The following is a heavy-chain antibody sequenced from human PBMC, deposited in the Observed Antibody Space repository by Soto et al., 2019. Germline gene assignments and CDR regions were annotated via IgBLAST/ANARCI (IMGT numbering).Heavy chain of an antibody. V-gene: IGHV1-69*01. Sequence: QVQLVQSGAEVKKPGSSVKVSCKASGGTFSSYAISWVRQAPGQGLEWMGGIIPIFGTANYAQKFQVRVTITADESTSTAYMELSSLRSEDTAVYYCAGVLIAARQDWFDPWGQGTLVTVSS. J-gene: IGHJ5*02. CDR3: AGVLIAARQDWFDP. D-gene: IGHD6-6*01. CDR2: IIPIFGTA. CDR1: GGTFSSYA.